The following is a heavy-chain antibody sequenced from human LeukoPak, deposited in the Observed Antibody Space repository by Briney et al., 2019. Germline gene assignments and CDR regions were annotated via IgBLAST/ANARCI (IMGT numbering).Heavy chain of an antibody. J-gene: IGHJ4*02. CDR1: GFTFISYG. D-gene: IGHD3-10*01. Sequence: GGSLRLSCAASGFTFISYGMHWVRQAPGKGLEWVAVISYDGSNKYYADSVKGRFTISRDNSKNTLYLQMNSLRAEDTAVYYCAKNTYYGSGTRPDYWGQGTLVTVSS. CDR3: AKNTYYGSGTRPDY. CDR2: ISYDGSNK. V-gene: IGHV3-30*18.